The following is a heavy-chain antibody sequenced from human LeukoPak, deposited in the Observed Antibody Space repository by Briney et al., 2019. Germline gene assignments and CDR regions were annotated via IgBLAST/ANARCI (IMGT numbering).Heavy chain of an antibody. D-gene: IGHD7-27*01. V-gene: IGHV4-39*07. J-gene: IGHJ4*02. CDR3: ASRKLGNDY. CDR1: GGSITSSNYY. CDR2: IYYSGST. Sequence: SETLSLTCTVSGGSITSSNYYWGWIRQPPGKGLEWIGSIYYSGSTYYNPSLKSRVTISVDTSRNQFSLKLSSVTAADTAVYYCASRKLGNDYWGQGALVTVSS.